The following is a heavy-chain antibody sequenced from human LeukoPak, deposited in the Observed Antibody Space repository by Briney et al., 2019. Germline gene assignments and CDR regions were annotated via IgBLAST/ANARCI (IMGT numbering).Heavy chain of an antibody. Sequence: GGSLRLSCAASGFTFSSYAMSWVRQAPGKGLEWVSSVSGSGGGTHYADSVKGRFTISRDNSKNTLYLQMNSLRSEDTAVYYCAAPTTVVTGMYAFDIWGQGTMVTVSS. CDR3: AAPTTVVTGMYAFDI. CDR1: GFTFSSYA. V-gene: IGHV3-23*01. J-gene: IGHJ3*02. D-gene: IGHD4-23*01. CDR2: VSGSGGGT.